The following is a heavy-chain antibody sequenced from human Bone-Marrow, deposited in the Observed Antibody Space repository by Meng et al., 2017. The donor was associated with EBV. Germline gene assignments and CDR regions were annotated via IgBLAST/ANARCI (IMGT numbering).Heavy chain of an antibody. Sequence: QGRRQESGPGLVSPSGPPSLTCGVSGGSISSSNWWTGVRQTPGKGLEWIGEIYHSGTTNYNPSLKSRVTISVDKFNNQFSLILTSVTAADTAVYYCARDAGVRCLSDWFDPWGQGTLVTVSS. CDR2: IYHSGTT. J-gene: IGHJ5*02. CDR3: ARDAGVRCLSDWFDP. V-gene: IGHV4-4*02. D-gene: IGHD3-16*02. CDR1: GGSISSSNW.